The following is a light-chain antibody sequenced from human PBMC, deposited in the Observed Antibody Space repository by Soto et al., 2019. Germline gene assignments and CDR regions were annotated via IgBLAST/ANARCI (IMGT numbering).Light chain of an antibody. Sequence: QSVLTQPPSVSGAPGQRVTISCTGSSSDIGAGYDVHWYQKLPGTAPKLLIYGNTNRPSGVPDRFSGSNSGTSASLAITGLQAEDGADYYCQSYDSSLSGYVFGTGTKLTVL. CDR3: QSYDSSLSGYV. CDR1: SSDIGAGYD. CDR2: GNT. V-gene: IGLV1-40*01. J-gene: IGLJ1*01.